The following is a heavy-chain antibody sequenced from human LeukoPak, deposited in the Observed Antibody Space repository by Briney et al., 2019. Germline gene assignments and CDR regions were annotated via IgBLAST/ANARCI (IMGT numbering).Heavy chain of an antibody. D-gene: IGHD3-3*01. CDR2: INSDGSST. J-gene: IGHJ6*02. CDR1: GFTFSSYW. V-gene: IGHV3-74*01. Sequence: GGSLRLSCAASGFTFSSYWMHWVRQAPGKGPVWVSRINSDGSSTSYADSVKGRFTISRDNAKNTLYLQMNSLRAEDTAVYYCARDLSYYDFWSGYYTSSGMDVWGQGTTVTVSS. CDR3: ARDLSYYDFWSGYYTSSGMDV.